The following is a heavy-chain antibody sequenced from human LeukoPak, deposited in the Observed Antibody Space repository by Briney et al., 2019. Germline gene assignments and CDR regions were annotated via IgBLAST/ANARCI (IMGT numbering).Heavy chain of an antibody. J-gene: IGHJ4*02. D-gene: IGHD1-14*01. Sequence: GGSLRLSCEASGFSFSTSWMTWVRQAPGKGLEWVANIRADGGEIYYVDSVKGRFTISRDNAKNSVYLHMSTLRAEDTALYYCARYLETPRRNLDYWGQGTLVTVSS. CDR3: ARYLETPRRNLDY. CDR1: GFSFSTSW. CDR2: IRADGGEI. V-gene: IGHV3-7*01.